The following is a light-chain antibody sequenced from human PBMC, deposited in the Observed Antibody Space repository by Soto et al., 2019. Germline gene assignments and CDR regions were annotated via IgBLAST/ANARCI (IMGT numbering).Light chain of an antibody. J-gene: IGLJ1*01. CDR2: EVT. Sequence: QSVLTQPASVSGSPGQSITISCTGTSGDIGSYNRVSWYQQHPGKAPKLIIYEVTDRPSGVFNRFSGSKSGNTASLTISGRQAEDEAEYYCSSYTNINAMACVFGTGTKVTVL. CDR3: SSYTNINAMACV. V-gene: IGLV2-14*01. CDR1: SGDIGSYNR.